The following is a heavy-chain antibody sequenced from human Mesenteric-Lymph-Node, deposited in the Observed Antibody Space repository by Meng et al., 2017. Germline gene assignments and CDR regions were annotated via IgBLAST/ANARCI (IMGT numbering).Heavy chain of an antibody. Sequence: QVPLQRWGAGLLKPSGTLSPTCAVYGGSFSGYYWSWIRQPPGKGLEWIGEINHSGSTNYNPSHKSRVTISVDTSKNQFSLKLSSVTAADTAVYYCARRLIEYCSSTSCYSLDPWGQGTLVTVSS. CDR3: ARRLIEYCSSTSCYSLDP. CDR1: GGSFSGYY. V-gene: IGHV4-34*01. CDR2: INHSGST. J-gene: IGHJ5*02. D-gene: IGHD2-2*01.